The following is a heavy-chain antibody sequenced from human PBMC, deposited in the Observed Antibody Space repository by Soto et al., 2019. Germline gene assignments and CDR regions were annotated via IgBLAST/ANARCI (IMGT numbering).Heavy chain of an antibody. D-gene: IGHD3-10*01. J-gene: IGHJ4*02. CDR2: FRSSGDGGTT. Sequence: GGSLRLSCAASGFTFSSYSMSWVRQAPGKGLEWVSGFRSSGDGGTTYYADSVKGRFTISRDNSKNTLFLQMNSLRAEDTAIYYCAKKVNSGPGSQYFDYWGQGTLVTV. V-gene: IGHV3-23*01. CDR3: AKKVNSGPGSQYFDY. CDR1: GFTFSSYS.